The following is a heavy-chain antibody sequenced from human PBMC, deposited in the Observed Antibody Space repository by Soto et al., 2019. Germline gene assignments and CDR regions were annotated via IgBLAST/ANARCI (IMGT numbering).Heavy chain of an antibody. D-gene: IGHD3-22*01. Sequence: QVQLQESGPGLVKPSQTLSLTCTVSGGSISSGGYYWSWIRQHPGKGLEWIGYIYYSGSTYYNPSLKSRVTISIDTSKNQFSLKLNSVTAADTAVYYCARDSTDDNSGYYWYFDLWGRGTLVTVSS. V-gene: IGHV4-31*03. CDR3: ARDSTDDNSGYYWYFDL. CDR1: GGSISSGGYY. J-gene: IGHJ2*01. CDR2: IYYSGST.